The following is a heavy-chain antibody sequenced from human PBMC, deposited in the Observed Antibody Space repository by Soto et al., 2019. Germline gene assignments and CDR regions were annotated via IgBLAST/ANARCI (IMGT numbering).Heavy chain of an antibody. J-gene: IGHJ4*02. D-gene: IGHD3-10*01. Sequence: QVQLVQSGAEVKKPGSSVKVSCKASGGTFSSYAISWVRQAPGQELEWMGGIIPIFGTANYAQKFQGRVTITADESTSTAYIELSGLRSEDTAMYYCASAPNRRFGELYYWGQGTLVTVSS. CDR3: ASAPNRRFGELYY. V-gene: IGHV1-69*12. CDR1: GGTFSSYA. CDR2: IIPIFGTA.